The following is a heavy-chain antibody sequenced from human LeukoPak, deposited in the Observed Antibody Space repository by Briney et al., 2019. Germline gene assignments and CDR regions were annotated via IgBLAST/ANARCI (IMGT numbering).Heavy chain of an antibody. CDR1: GFTFDDYA. Sequence: PGRSLRLSCAASGFTFDDYAMHWVRQAPGEGLEWVSGINWNSGSIGYADSVKGRFTISRDNAKNSLYLQMNSLRAEDMALYYCAKDGGSGSSHMDVWGKGTTVTVSS. D-gene: IGHD2-15*01. CDR2: INWNSGSI. J-gene: IGHJ6*03. V-gene: IGHV3-9*03. CDR3: AKDGGSGSSHMDV.